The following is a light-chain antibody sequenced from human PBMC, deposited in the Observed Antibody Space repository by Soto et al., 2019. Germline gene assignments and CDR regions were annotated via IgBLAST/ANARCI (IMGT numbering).Light chain of an antibody. Sequence: EIVLTQSPGTLSLSSGERATLSCRASQSLSSSYLAWYQQRPGQTPRLLIYGASSRATGIPDRFSGSGSGTDFTLTIRRLEPEDFAVYYCQQYGASPRTFGQGTKVDIK. V-gene: IGKV3-20*01. J-gene: IGKJ1*01. CDR2: GAS. CDR3: QQYGASPRT. CDR1: QSLSSSY.